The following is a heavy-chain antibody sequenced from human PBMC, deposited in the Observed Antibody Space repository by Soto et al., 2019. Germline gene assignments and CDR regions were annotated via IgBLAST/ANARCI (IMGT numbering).Heavy chain of an antibody. CDR1: GGTFSSYT. Sequence: QVQLVQSGAEVKKPGSSVKVSCKASGGTFSSYTISWVRQAPGQGLEWMGRIIPILGIANYAQKFQGRVTITADKSTSPAYMELSSLRSEDTAVYYCARGLAGDLQTSFDYWGQGTLVTVSS. CDR2: IIPILGIA. CDR3: ARGLAGDLQTSFDY. V-gene: IGHV1-69*02. J-gene: IGHJ4*02.